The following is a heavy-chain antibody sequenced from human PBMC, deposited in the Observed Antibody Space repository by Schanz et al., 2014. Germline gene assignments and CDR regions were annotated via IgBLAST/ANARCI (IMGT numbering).Heavy chain of an antibody. D-gene: IGHD1-7*01. CDR2: MYINSGST. V-gene: IGHV3-53*01. CDR1: GFTVNTNY. Sequence: EVQLVESGGGLIQPGGSLRLSCAVSGFTVNTNYMSWVRQAPGKGLEWISSMYINSGSTQYADSVKGRFIISRDSSKDTMYLQMNNLRVEDTAVYYCARVDWNSGVDYWGQGTLVTVSS. J-gene: IGHJ4*02. CDR3: ARVDWNSGVDY.